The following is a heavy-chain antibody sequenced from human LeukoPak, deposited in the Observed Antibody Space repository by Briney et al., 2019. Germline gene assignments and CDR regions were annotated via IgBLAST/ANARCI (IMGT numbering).Heavy chain of an antibody. CDR3: ARSGGYCSSTSCRASYYYYGMDV. CDR2: ISYDGSNK. J-gene: IGHJ6*04. CDR1: GFTFSSYA. Sequence: GRFLRLSCAASGFTFSSYAMHWVRQAPGKGLEWVAVISYDGSNKYYADSVKGRFTISRDNSKNTLYLQMNSLRAEDTAVYYCARSGGYCSSTSCRASYYYYGMDVWGKGTTVTVSS. D-gene: IGHD2-2*01. V-gene: IGHV3-30*04.